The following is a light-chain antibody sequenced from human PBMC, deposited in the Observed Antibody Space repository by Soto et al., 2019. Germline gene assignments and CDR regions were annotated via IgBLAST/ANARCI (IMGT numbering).Light chain of an antibody. Sequence: QRPRSPSYVCACVGEGVTITFLASQSVRSWLAWYQQKPGTAPKLLIFDASRLESGVPSRFSGSASGTEFTLTISSLQPYDFATHFCQQYDKYPHAFGGGTKVDIK. V-gene: IGKV1-5*01. J-gene: IGKJ4*01. CDR1: QSVRSW. CDR3: QQYDKYPHA. CDR2: DAS.